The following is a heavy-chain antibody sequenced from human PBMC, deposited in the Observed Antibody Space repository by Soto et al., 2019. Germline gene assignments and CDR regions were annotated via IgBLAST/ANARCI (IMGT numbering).Heavy chain of an antibody. J-gene: IGHJ6*02. CDR2: INPNSGGT. CDR3: ARDKEYYDILTGYYLYYYGMDV. V-gene: IGHV1-2*02. D-gene: IGHD3-9*01. Sequence: ASVKVSCKASGYTFTGYYMHWVRQAPGQGLECMGCINPNSGGTNYAQKFQGRVTMTRDTSISTAYMELSRLRSDDTAVYYCARDKEYYDILTGYYLYYYGMDVWGQGTTVTVSS. CDR1: GYTFTGYY.